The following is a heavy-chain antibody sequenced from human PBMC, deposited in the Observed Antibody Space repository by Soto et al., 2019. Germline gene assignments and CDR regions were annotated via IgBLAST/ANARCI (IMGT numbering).Heavy chain of an antibody. V-gene: IGHV3-7*01. CDR2: IKQDGSAK. CDR1: GFTFSSYW. Sequence: GGSLRLSCAASGFTFSSYWMNWVRQAPGKGLEWVANIKQDGSAKDYADSVKGRFTTSRDNSKNTLYLQVNSLRAEDTAVYFCARDYYDGSASIDVFDSWGQGTLVTVSS. D-gene: IGHD3-22*01. CDR3: ARDYYDGSASIDVFDS. J-gene: IGHJ4*02.